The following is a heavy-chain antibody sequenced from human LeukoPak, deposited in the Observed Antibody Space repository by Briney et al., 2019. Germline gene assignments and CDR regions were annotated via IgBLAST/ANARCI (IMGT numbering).Heavy chain of an antibody. Sequence: GGSLRLSCAASGFTFNSYAMSWVRQAPGKGLEWVAVISYDGSNKYYADSVKGRFTISRDNSKNTLYLQMNSLRAEDTAVYYCARPRSGYSRSWFDPWGQGTLVTVSS. CDR2: ISYDGSNK. CDR1: GFTFNSYA. CDR3: ARPRSGYSRSWFDP. V-gene: IGHV3-30*04. D-gene: IGHD3-3*01. J-gene: IGHJ5*02.